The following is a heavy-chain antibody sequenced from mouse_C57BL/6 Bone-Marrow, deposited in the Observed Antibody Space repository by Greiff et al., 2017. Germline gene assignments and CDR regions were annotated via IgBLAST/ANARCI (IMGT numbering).Heavy chain of an antibody. CDR3: ARLEFDGSSGDWYFDV. CDR1: GYTFTSYD. D-gene: IGHD1-1*01. CDR2: IYPRDGST. Sequence: QVQLKESGPELVKPGASVKLSCKASGYTFTSYDINWVKQRPGQGLEWIGWIYPRDGSTKYTEKFQGKATFTVDTSSSTAYMELHSLTSEDSAVYFCARLEFDGSSGDWYFDVWGTETTVTVSS. J-gene: IGHJ1*03. V-gene: IGHV1-85*01.